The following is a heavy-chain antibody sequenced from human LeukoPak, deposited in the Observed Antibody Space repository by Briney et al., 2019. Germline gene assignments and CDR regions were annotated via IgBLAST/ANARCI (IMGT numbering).Heavy chain of an antibody. CDR2: IYPGDSDT. J-gene: IGHJ6*04. Sequence: GESLKISFKGSGYSFTSYWIGWVRQMPGKGLEWMGIIYPGDSDTRYSPSFQGQVTISADKSISTAYLQWSSLKASDTAMYYCARRSSSSWYYGDVWGKGTTVTVSS. V-gene: IGHV5-51*01. CDR3: ARRSSSSWYYGDV. D-gene: IGHD6-13*01. CDR1: GYSFTSYW.